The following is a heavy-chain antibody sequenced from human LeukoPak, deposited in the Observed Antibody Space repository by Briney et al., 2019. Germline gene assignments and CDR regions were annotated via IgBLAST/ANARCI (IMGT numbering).Heavy chain of an antibody. J-gene: IGHJ4*02. V-gene: IGHV4-34*01. D-gene: IGHD6-19*01. CDR1: GGSFSGYY. Sequence: SETLSLTCAVYGGSFSGYYWSWIRQPPGKGLEWIGEINHSGSTNYNPSLKSRVTISVDTSKNQFSLKLSSVTAADTAVYYGAKGLAVAGRRGYYFDYWGQGTLVTVSS. CDR3: AKGLAVAGRRGYYFDY. CDR2: INHSGST.